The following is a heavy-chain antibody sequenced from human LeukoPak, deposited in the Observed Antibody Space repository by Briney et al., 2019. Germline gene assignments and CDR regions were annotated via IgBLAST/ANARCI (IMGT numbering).Heavy chain of an antibody. CDR3: ARDPDIAAAGTSYYYYYYMDV. D-gene: IGHD6-13*01. Sequence: ASVKVSCKASGYTFTGYYMHWVRQAPGQGLEWMGWINPNSGGTNYAQKFQGRDTMTRDTSISTAYMELSRLRSDDTAVYYCARDPDIAAAGTSYYYYYYMDVWGKGTTVTISS. CDR2: INPNSGGT. CDR1: GYTFTGYY. J-gene: IGHJ6*03. V-gene: IGHV1-2*02.